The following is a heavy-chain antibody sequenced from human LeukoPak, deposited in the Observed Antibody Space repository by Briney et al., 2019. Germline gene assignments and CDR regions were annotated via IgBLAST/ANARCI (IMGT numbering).Heavy chain of an antibody. CDR2: ISWNSGSI. D-gene: IGHD4-17*01. J-gene: IGHJ4*02. CDR3: ARAPDYGDYEVGYYFDY. V-gene: IGHV3-9*01. CDR1: GFTFDDYA. Sequence: GGSLRLSCAASGFTFDDYAMHWVRQAPGKGLEWVSGISWNSGSIGYADSVKGRFTISRDNAKNSLYLQMNSLRAEDTALYYCARAPDYGDYEVGYYFDYWGQGTLVTVSS.